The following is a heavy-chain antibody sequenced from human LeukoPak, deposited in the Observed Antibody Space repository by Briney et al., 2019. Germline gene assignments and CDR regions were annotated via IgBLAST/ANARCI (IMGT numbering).Heavy chain of an antibody. J-gene: IGHJ4*02. CDR1: GYTFTSYG. Sequence: ASVKVSCKASGYTFTSYGISWVRQAPGQGLEWMGRIIPILGIANYAQKFQGRVTITADKSTSTAYMELSSLRSEDTAVYYCAKQTMVRGVPFDYWGQGTLVTVSS. CDR2: IIPILGIA. CDR3: AKQTMVRGVPFDY. D-gene: IGHD3-10*01. V-gene: IGHV1-69*04.